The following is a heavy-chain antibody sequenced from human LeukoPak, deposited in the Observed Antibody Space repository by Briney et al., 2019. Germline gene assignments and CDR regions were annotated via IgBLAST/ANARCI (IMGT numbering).Heavy chain of an antibody. V-gene: IGHV4-30-4*08. CDR2: IYYSGST. D-gene: IGHD2-2*01. Sequence: SETLSLTCTVSGGSISSGDYYWSWIRQPPGKGLEWIGYIYYSGSTYYNPSLKGRVTISVDTSKNQFSLKLSSVTAADTAVYYCARVVPAAIEFGWFDPWGQGTLVTVSS. CDR1: GGSISSGDYY. CDR3: ARVVPAAIEFGWFDP. J-gene: IGHJ5*02.